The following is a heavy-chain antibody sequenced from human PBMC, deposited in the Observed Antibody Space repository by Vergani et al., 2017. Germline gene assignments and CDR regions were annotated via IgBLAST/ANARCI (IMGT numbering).Heavy chain of an antibody. CDR1: GFTFSSYA. Sequence: EVQLLESGGGLVQPGGSLRLSCAASGFTFSSYAMSWVRQAPGKGLEWVSRINSDGSSTSYADSVKGRFTISRDNAKNTLYLQMNSLRAEDTAVYYCARSEVVPAARGLYYYYGMDVWGQGTTVTVSS. J-gene: IGHJ6*02. CDR2: INSDGSST. D-gene: IGHD2-2*01. CDR3: ARSEVVPAARGLYYYYGMDV. V-gene: IGHV3-74*02.